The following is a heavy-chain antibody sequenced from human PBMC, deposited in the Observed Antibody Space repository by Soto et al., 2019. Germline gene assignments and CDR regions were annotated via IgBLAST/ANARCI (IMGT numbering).Heavy chain of an antibody. CDR3: SKGRWTVGHCSGGSCYDGMDV. D-gene: IGHD2-15*01. J-gene: IGHJ6*02. CDR1: GYTFIGFS. V-gene: IGHV1-2*02. CDR2: INPKNGDT. Sequence: ASVKVSCKSSGYTFIGFSLHWVRQAPGQGLEWMGWINPKNGDTYYAQKFQGRVTMTRDTSINTVYMELNSLKSDDTAVYYCSKGRWTVGHCSGGSCYDGMDVWGQGTTVTVSS.